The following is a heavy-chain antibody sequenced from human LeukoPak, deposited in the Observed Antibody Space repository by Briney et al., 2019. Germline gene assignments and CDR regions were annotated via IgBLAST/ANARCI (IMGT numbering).Heavy chain of an antibody. CDR3: ARERIVVVVAATPPGWFDP. D-gene: IGHD2-15*01. J-gene: IGHJ5*02. CDR1: GFTFSSYD. V-gene: IGHV3-23*01. CDR2: ISDSGGRT. Sequence: GGSLRLSCAASGFTFSSYDMNWVRQAPGKGLEWVSAISDSGGRTYYADSVQGRFTISRDNSKNTLYLQMNSLRAEDTAVYYCARERIVVVVAATPPGWFDPWGQGTLVTVSS.